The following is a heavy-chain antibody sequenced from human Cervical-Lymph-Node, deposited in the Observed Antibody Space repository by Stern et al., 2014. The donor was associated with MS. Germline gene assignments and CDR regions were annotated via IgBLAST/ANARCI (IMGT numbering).Heavy chain of an antibody. CDR3: ARPKDYGDFKN. Sequence: EVQLVESGAEVKKPGESLKISCQGSGYSFTSYWIGWGRQMPGKGLEWMGSIFPGDSDTRYSPSFQGQVTISADKSNRTAYLQWSSLKASDTAMYYCARPKDYGDFKNWGQGTLVTVSS. J-gene: IGHJ4*02. D-gene: IGHD4-17*01. V-gene: IGHV5-51*03. CDR2: IFPGDSDT. CDR1: GYSFTSYW.